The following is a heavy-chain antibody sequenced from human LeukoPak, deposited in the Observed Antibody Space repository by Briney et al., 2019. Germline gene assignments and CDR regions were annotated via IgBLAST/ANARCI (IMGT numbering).Heavy chain of an antibody. CDR1: GFTFSSYS. D-gene: IGHD5-12*01. CDR2: ISSSSSYI. J-gene: IGHJ4*02. V-gene: IGHV3-21*01. Sequence: GGSLRLSCAASGFTFSSYSMIWVRQAPGKGLEWVSSISSSSSYIYYADSVKGRFTISRDNAKNSLYLQMNSLRAEDTAVYYCARNMWLRTFGETETADYWGQGTLVTVSS. CDR3: ARNMWLRTFGETETADY.